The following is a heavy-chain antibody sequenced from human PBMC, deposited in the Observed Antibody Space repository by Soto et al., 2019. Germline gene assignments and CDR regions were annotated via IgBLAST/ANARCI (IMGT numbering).Heavy chain of an antibody. J-gene: IGHJ6*02. D-gene: IGHD6-13*01. Sequence: GGSLRLSCSGSGFTVSSFGMHWVRQAPGKGLEHVSTLSSNGIGTYYADSVKGRFTFSRDTSKNTLYLQMSSLRTGDTAVYYCVKDMGQAAVGIRYPYGLDVWGLGTTVTVSS. V-gene: IGHV3-64D*06. CDR3: VKDMGQAAVGIRYPYGLDV. CDR2: LSSNGIGT. CDR1: GFTVSSFG.